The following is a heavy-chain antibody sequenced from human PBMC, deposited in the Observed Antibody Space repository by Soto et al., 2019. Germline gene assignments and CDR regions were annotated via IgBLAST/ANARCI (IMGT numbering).Heavy chain of an antibody. Sequence: EVQLVESGGGLVKPGGSLRLSCAASGFTFSSYSMNWVRQAPGKGLEWVSSISSSSSYIYYADSVKCRFTISRDNAKKSRYLQMNSLRAEDTAVYYCASAVTGSSYYFDYGGQGTLVTVSS. V-gene: IGHV3-21*01. CDR1: GFTFSSYS. CDR2: ISSSSSYI. D-gene: IGHD3-10*01. CDR3: ASAVTGSSYYFDY. J-gene: IGHJ4*02.